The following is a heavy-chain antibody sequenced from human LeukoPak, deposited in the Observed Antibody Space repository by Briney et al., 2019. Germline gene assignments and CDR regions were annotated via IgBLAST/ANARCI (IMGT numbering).Heavy chain of an antibody. CDR1: GFTFSGAW. D-gene: IGHD7-27*01. J-gene: IGHJ4*02. V-gene: IGHV3-7*01. CDR3: ARHVGISF. Sequence: GGSLRLSCTASGFTFSGAWMTWVRQAPGEELEWVANIREDGTEKNYVDSVKGRFTISRDNAKNSLFLQMSNLRDDDTAIYYCARHVGISFWGQGTLVTVSS. CDR2: IREDGTEK.